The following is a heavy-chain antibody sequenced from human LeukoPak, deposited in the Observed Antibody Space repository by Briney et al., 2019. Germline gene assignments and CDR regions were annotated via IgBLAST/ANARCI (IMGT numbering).Heavy chain of an antibody. J-gene: IGHJ4*02. D-gene: IGHD3-22*01. CDR1: GGSISSSSYY. V-gene: IGHV4-39*01. CDR2: IYSSGST. Sequence: PSETLSLTCTVSGGSISSSSYYWGWIRQPPGKGLEWIGGIYSSGSTHYNPSLKSRVTISVDTSKNQFSLKLSSVTAADTAVYYCARIVVADFDYWGQGTLVTVSS. CDR3: ARIVVADFDY.